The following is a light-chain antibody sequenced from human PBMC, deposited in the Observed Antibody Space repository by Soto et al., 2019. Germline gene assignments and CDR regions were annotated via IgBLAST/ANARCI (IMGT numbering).Light chain of an antibody. V-gene: IGLV2-8*01. CDR3: SSYAGSNNFV. Sequence: QSALTHPPSASVFPGQSVTISCTGTSGDVVYYDYVSWYQQHPGKAPKLVIYEVTKRPSGVPDRVSASKSGNTASLTVSGLRAEDEADYYCSSYAGSNNFVFGSGTKVNVL. CDR1: SGDVVYYDY. CDR2: EVT. J-gene: IGLJ1*01.